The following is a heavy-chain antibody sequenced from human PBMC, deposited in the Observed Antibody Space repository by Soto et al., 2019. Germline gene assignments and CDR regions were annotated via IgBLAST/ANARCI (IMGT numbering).Heavy chain of an antibody. CDR3: ARESEDLTSNFDY. V-gene: IGHV3-21*06. Sequence: EVQLVESGGGLVKPGGSLRLSCAASGFTFTRYSMNWVRQAPGKGLEWVSSISSTTNYIYYGDSMKGRFTISRDNAKNSLYLEINSLRAEDTAVYYCARESEDLTSNFDYLGQGTLVTVSS. CDR1: GFTFTRYS. CDR2: ISSTTNYI. J-gene: IGHJ4*02.